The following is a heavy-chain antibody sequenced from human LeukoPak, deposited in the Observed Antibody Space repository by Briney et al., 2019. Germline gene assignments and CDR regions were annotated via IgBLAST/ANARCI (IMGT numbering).Heavy chain of an antibody. CDR2: IRSKANDYAT. CDR1: GITFDGSP. J-gene: IGHJ6*03. Sequence: GGSLKLSCAASGITFDGSPIHWVRQASGKGLEWVGRIRSKANDYATGYGASVKGRFIISRDDSKNMSYLEMNSLTTEDTAVYFCQAYYYYYMDVWGKGTTVTVS. CDR3: QAYYYYYMDV. V-gene: IGHV3-73*01.